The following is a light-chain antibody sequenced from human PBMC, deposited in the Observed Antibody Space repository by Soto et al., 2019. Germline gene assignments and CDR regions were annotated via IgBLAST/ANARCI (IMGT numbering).Light chain of an antibody. V-gene: IGKV1-33*01. Sequence: DIQMTQSPSSLSASVGDRVTITCQASQDISNYLNWCQQKPGKAPKLLIYDASNLETGVPSRFSGSGSGTDFTFTISSLQPEDIATYYCQQYDNPLLTFGGGTKVEIK. CDR3: QQYDNPLLT. CDR1: QDISNY. CDR2: DAS. J-gene: IGKJ4*01.